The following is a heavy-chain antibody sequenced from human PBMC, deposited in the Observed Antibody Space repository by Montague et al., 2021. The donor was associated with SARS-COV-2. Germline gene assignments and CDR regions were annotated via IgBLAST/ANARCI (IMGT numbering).Heavy chain of an antibody. V-gene: IGHV4-59*03. CDR3: AGQDAWAYCGDEGYRGWFDS. Sequence: SETLFLTCTVSFSSISTYYWSWIRRPPGKGLERIGFIFYNGSTKYNPSLKRRVSISLDTSKNQFSLKLSSVTAADTAVYYCAGQDAWAYCGDEGYRGWFDSWGQGTLVTVSS. J-gene: IGHJ5*01. CDR1: FSSISTYY. CDR2: IFYNGST. D-gene: IGHD2-21*01.